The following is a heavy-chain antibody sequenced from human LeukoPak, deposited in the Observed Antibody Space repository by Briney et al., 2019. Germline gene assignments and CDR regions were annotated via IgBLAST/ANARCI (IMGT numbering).Heavy chain of an antibody. J-gene: IGHJ4*02. Sequence: SETLSLTCTVSGGSISSGSYYWSWIRQPAGKGLEWIGRIYTSGSTNYNPSLKSRVTISVDTSKNQFSLKLSSVTAADTAVYYCARRGVTIFGEVIKNRKHYFDYWGQGTLVTVSS. CDR1: GGSISSGSYY. V-gene: IGHV4-61*02. D-gene: IGHD3-3*01. CDR3: ARRGVTIFGEVIKNRKHYFDY. CDR2: IYTSGST.